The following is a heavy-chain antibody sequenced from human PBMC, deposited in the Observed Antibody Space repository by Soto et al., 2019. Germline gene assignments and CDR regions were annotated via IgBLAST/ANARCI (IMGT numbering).Heavy chain of an antibody. Sequence: QVQLVQSGAEVKKPGASVKVSCETSGYTFTTYYMHWGRRAPGQGLEWMGMINPSGGSTSYAQKFQGRVTMTRDTSTRTIYMELSSLRRDDTAIYYCARRAYNYANMDVWGQGTTVTVSS. CDR1: GYTFTTYY. CDR3: ARRAYNYANMDV. D-gene: IGHD5-18*01. CDR2: INPSGGST. V-gene: IGHV1-46*01. J-gene: IGHJ6*02.